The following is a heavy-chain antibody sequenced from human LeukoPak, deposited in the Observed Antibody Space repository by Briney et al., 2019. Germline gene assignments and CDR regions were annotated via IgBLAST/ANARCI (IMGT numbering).Heavy chain of an antibody. V-gene: IGHV3-23*01. CDR2: TSGSGGST. CDR3: ARGISVAGANNWFDP. D-gene: IGHD6-19*01. CDR1: GFTFSSYG. J-gene: IGHJ5*02. Sequence: GGSLRLSCAASGFTFSSYGMSWVRQAPGKGLEWVSGTSGSGGSTYYADSVKGRFTISRDNSKNTLDLQMNSLRAEDTAVYYCARGISVAGANNWFDPWGQGTLVTVSS.